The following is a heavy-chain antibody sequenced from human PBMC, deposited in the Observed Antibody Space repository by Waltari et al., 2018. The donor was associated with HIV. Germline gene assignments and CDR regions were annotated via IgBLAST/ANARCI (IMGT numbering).Heavy chain of an antibody. Sequence: EVQLLESGGGLVQPGGSLRLSCRASGFSFSIYAMNWVRQAAGEGVGWVTGFRGSGDNRYYARSGKGRFTISRDNSKNKVFLQMKSLGPEDTAFYYCTKDPVTAVGNINWFDPWGQGTLVTVSS. J-gene: IGHJ5*02. D-gene: IGHD6-13*01. CDR3: TKDPVTAVGNINWFDP. V-gene: IGHV3-23*01. CDR2: FRGSGDNR. CDR1: GFSFSIYA.